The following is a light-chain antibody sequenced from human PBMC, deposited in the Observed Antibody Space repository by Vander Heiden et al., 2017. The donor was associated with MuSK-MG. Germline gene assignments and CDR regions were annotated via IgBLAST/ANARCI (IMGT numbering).Light chain of an antibody. Sequence: DIQMTQSTSSLSASVGDRVTITCQASQDISNYLNGYQQKPGKAPKLLIYDASNLETGVPSRFSGSGSGTDFTFTISSLQTEDIVTDYWQQSLIFGPGTKVEIK. CDR2: DAS. CDR1: QDISNY. V-gene: IGKV1-33*01. CDR3: QQSLI. J-gene: IGKJ3*01.